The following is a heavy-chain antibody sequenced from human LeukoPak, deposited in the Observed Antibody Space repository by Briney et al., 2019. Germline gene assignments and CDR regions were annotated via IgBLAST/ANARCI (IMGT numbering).Heavy chain of an antibody. CDR3: ATESYSGSYLYAFDI. J-gene: IGHJ3*02. CDR1: GYTLIELF. CDR2: FDPEDGET. Sequence: ASVTASCKVSGYTLIELFMHWLRQAPGRGLEWMGWFDPEDGETIYAQKFQGRVTMTEDTSTDTAYMELSSLRSEDTAVYYCATESYSGSYLYAFDIWGQGTMVTVSS. D-gene: IGHD1-26*01. V-gene: IGHV1-24*01.